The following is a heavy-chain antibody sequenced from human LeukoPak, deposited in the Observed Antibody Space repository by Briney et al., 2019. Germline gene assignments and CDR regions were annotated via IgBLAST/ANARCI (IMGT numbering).Heavy chain of an antibody. CDR3: ARASGSKYYFDY. Sequence: SETLSLTCTVSGGSISSYYWSWIRQPPGKGLEGIGYIYYSGSTNYNPSLKSRVTISVDTSKNQFSLKLSSVTAADTAVYYCARASGSKYYFDYWGQGTLVTVSS. J-gene: IGHJ4*02. CDR2: IYYSGST. CDR1: GGSISSYY. D-gene: IGHD3-10*01. V-gene: IGHV4-59*12.